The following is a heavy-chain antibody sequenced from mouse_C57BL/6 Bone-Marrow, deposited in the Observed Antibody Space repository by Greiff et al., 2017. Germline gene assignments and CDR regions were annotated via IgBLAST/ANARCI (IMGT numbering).Heavy chain of an antibody. V-gene: IGHV1-55*01. CDR3: SRTGCYGYDGAY. Sequence: QVQLQQPGAELVKPGASVKLSCKASGYTFTSYWITWVKQRPGQGLEWIGDIYPGSGSTNYNEKFKSKATLTGDKSSSTAYLQLSSLTSEDSAVYYWSRTGCYGYDGAYWGQGTLGTVSA. CDR2: IYPGSGST. D-gene: IGHD2-2*01. CDR1: GYTFTSYW. J-gene: IGHJ3*01.